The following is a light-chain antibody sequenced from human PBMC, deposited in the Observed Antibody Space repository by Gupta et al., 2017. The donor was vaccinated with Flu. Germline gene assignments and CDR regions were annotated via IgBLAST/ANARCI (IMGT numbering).Light chain of an antibody. Sequence: QSVLTQPPSVSGAPGQRVTISCTGSSSNIGAGYDVHWYQHLPGTAPKLLIYGNSNRPSGVPDRFSGSKSGTSASLASTGLQAEDEADYYCQSYDSSLSALYVFGTGTKVTVL. V-gene: IGLV1-40*01. CDR2: GNS. CDR1: SSNIGAGYD. J-gene: IGLJ1*01. CDR3: QSYDSSLSALYV.